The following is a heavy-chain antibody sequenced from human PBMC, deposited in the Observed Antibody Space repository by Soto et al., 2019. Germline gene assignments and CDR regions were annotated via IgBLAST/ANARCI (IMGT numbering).Heavy chain of an antibody. V-gene: IGHV3-66*01. D-gene: IGHD3-10*01. CDR2: IYGGGTT. CDR1: RFTVSNNY. J-gene: IGHJ4*02. CDR3: ARGHYGSPPGYFDC. Sequence: EVQLVESGGGLVQPGGSLRLSCAASRFTVSNNYMGWVRQAPGKRLEWVSVIYGGGTTYYADSVKDRFTISRDNSKNTLYLQMNSLRAADTAVYYCARGHYGSPPGYFDCWGQGTLVTVSS.